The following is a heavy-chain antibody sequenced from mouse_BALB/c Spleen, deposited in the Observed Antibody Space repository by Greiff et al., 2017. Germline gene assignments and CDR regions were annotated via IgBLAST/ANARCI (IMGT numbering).Heavy chain of an antibody. V-gene: IGHV5-6-3*01. CDR1: GFTFSSYG. CDR2: INSNGGRT. Sequence: EVKVEESGGGLVQPGGSLKLSCAASGFTFSSYGMSWVRQTPDKRLELVATINSNGGRTYYPDSVKGRFTISRDNAKNTLYLQMSSLKSEDTAMYYCARSGGTMDYWGQGTSVTVSS. CDR3: ARSGGTMDY. J-gene: IGHJ4*01. D-gene: IGHD3-1*01.